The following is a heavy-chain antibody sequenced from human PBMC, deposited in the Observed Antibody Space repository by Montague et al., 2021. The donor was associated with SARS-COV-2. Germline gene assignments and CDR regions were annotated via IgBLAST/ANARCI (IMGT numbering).Heavy chain of an antibody. CDR2: ISYDGSNK. D-gene: IGHD3-10*01. Sequence: SLRLSCTASGFTFSSYAMPWVRQAPGKGLEWVAVISYDGSNKYYADSVKGQFTISRDNSKNPLYLQMNSLRAEDTAVYYCARDLREGPLLWFGELLLGDGMDVWGQGTTVTVSS. CDR1: GFTFSSYA. V-gene: IGHV3-30-3*01. CDR3: ARDLREGPLLWFGELLLGDGMDV. J-gene: IGHJ6*02.